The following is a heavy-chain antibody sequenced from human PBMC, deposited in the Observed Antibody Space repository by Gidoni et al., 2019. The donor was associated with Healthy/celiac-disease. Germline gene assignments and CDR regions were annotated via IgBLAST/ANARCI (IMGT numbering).Heavy chain of an antibody. Sequence: QVQLVESGGGVVQPGRSLRLSCAASGFTFSIYGTHGFRQAPGKGLEWVAVIWYDGSNKYDADAVEGRFTITRDNSKNTLYLQMNSLRAENTAVYYCARSTVYIAQGDDAFDIWGQGTMVTVSS. V-gene: IGHV3-33*01. CDR1: GFTFSIYG. J-gene: IGHJ3*02. D-gene: IGHD2-15*01. CDR3: ARSTVYIAQGDDAFDI. CDR2: IWYDGSNK.